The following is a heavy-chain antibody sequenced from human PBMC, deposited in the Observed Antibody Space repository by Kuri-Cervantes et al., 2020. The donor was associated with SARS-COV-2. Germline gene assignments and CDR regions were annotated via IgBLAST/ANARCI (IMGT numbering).Heavy chain of an antibody. Sequence: GGSLRLSCAASGFTFSSYSMNWVRQAPGKGLAWVSSISSSISYIYYADSVEGRFTISRDNAKNSLYLQMNRLRAEDTAVYYCSRDLSPTRRIFAYGDSSGTHDAFDIWGQGTMVTVSS. J-gene: IGHJ3*02. CDR2: ISSSISYI. V-gene: IGHV3-21*01. CDR3: SRDLSPTRRIFAYGDSSGTHDAFDI. D-gene: IGHD4-17*01. CDR1: GFTFSSYS.